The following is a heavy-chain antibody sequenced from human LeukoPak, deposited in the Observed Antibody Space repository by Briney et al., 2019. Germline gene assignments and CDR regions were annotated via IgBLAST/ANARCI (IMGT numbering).Heavy chain of an antibody. CDR1: GYTFTSYY. Sequence: ASVKVSCKASGYTFTSYYMHWVRQAPGQGLEWMGIINPSGGSTSYAQKFQGRVTMTRDTSTSTVYMELSSLRSEDTAVYYCARLAAGTGGNDAFDIWGQGTMVIVSS. CDR3: ARLAAGTGGNDAFDI. CDR2: INPSGGST. V-gene: IGHV1-46*01. J-gene: IGHJ3*02. D-gene: IGHD6-13*01.